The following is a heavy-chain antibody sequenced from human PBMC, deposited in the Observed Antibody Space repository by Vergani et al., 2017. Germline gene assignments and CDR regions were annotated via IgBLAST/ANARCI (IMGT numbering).Heavy chain of an antibody. J-gene: IGHJ6*02. Sequence: EVQLVESGGGLVQPGGSLRLSCAASGFTFSSYWMHWVRQAPGKGLVWVSRINSDGSSTSYADSVKGRFTISRDNAKNTLYLQMNSLRAEDTAVYYCARGGGDIVVVPAATPVAGPYGMDVWGQGP. D-gene: IGHD2-2*01. CDR1: GFTFSSYW. CDR2: INSDGSST. CDR3: ARGGGDIVVVPAATPVAGPYGMDV. V-gene: IGHV3-74*01.